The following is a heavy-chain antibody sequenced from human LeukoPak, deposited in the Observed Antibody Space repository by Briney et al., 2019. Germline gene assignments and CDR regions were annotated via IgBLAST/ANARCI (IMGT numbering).Heavy chain of an antibody. V-gene: IGHV1-46*01. Sequence: ASVKVSCKASGYTFINYYMHWVRQAPGQGLGWMGIINPSGGSTTYAQKFQGRVTMTRDTSTSTVYMELSSLRSGDTAVYYCAREIGPRQLHLWGSAFDYWGQGTLVTVSS. CDR2: INPSGGST. J-gene: IGHJ4*02. CDR3: AREIGPRQLHLWGSAFDY. CDR1: GYTFINYY. D-gene: IGHD5-18*01.